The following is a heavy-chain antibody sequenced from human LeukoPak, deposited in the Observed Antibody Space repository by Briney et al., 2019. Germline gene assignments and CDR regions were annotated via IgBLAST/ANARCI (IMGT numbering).Heavy chain of an antibody. CDR1: GGSFSTYY. Sequence: SETLSLTCTVSGGSFSTYYWSWIRQPPGKKHELIGHMDYSGSTNYNPSLKSRVTISVDTSKHQFSLHLSSVTAADTAVYYCARQQIYVDTAMIDYFDYWGQGTLVTVSS. CDR2: MDYSGST. J-gene: IGHJ4*02. CDR3: ARQQIYVDTAMIDYFDY. D-gene: IGHD5-18*01. V-gene: IGHV4-59*01.